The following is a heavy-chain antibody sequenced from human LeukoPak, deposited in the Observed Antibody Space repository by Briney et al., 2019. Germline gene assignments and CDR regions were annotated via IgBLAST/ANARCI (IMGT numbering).Heavy chain of an antibody. CDR2: VSGSGSST. CDR1: GFTFSSYS. V-gene: IGHV3-23*01. CDR3: ATRKGYSSGYYYYFDY. D-gene: IGHD3-22*01. J-gene: IGHJ4*02. Sequence: PGGSLRLSCAASGFTFSSYSMNWVRQAPGKGLEWVSAVSGSGSSTYYADSVKGRFTISRDNSKNTLYLQMNGLRAEDTAVYYCATRKGYSSGYYYYFDYWGQGTLVTVSS.